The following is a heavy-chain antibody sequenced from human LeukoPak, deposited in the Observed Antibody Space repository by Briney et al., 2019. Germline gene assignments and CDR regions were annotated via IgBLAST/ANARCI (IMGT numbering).Heavy chain of an antibody. CDR1: GGSISSYY. J-gene: IGHJ5*02. CDR2: IYYSGST. V-gene: IGHV4-59*01. Sequence: SETLSLTCTVSGGSISSYYWSWIRQPPGKGLEWIGYIYYSGSTNYNPSLKRRVTISVDTSKNQFSLKLSSVTAADTAVYYCARDRPYDFWSGYYSNWFDPWGQGTLVTVSS. D-gene: IGHD3-3*01. CDR3: ARDRPYDFWSGYYSNWFDP.